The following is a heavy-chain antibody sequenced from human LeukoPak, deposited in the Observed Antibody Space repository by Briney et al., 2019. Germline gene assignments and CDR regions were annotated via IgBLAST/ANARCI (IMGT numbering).Heavy chain of an antibody. CDR2: INPSGGTT. J-gene: IGHJ3*02. Sequence: ASVKVSCKASGYTFTTYYTHWVRQAPGQGLEWMGIINPSGGTTGYAQKFQGRLTMTRDTSTTTVYMELSSLRSEDTAVYYCARVRVRGLRTNAFDIWGQGTMVTVSS. CDR3: ARVRVRGLRTNAFDI. D-gene: IGHD3-10*01. CDR1: GYTFTTYY. V-gene: IGHV1-46*01.